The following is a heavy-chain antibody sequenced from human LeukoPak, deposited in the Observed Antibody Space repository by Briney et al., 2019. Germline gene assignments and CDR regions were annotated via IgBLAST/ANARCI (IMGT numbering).Heavy chain of an antibody. Sequence: PGGSLRLSCAASGFTFSSYSMNWVRQAPGKGLKWVSSISSSSYIYYADSVKGRFTISRDNAKNSLYLQMNILRAEDTAVYYCARDATLDFWSGYLDYWGQGTLVTVSS. CDR2: ISSSSYI. D-gene: IGHD3-3*01. J-gene: IGHJ4*02. CDR1: GFTFSSYS. CDR3: ARDATLDFWSGYLDY. V-gene: IGHV3-21*01.